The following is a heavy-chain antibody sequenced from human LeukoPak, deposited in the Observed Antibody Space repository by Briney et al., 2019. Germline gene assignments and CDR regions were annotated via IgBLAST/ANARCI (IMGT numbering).Heavy chain of an antibody. Sequence: GGALRLSCAASGFTFRSYGMNWVRQAPGKGLEWVSYISSSSKTIYYADSVKGRFTISRDNAKNSLSLQMNSLRAEDTALYYCARIDSSSWSTFYYYGMDVWGQGTTVTVSS. CDR3: ARIDSSSWSTFYYYGMDV. V-gene: IGHV3-48*04. J-gene: IGHJ6*02. D-gene: IGHD6-13*01. CDR2: ISSSSKTI. CDR1: GFTFRSYG.